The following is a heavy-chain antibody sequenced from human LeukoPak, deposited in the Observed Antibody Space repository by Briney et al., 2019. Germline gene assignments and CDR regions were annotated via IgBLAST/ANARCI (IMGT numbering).Heavy chain of an antibody. V-gene: IGHV3-66*02. CDR1: GFSVSSNY. Sequence: GGSLRLSCAASGFSVSSNYMSWVRQAPGKGLEWVSVIYSGGSIYYADSEKGRFTISRDNSKNTLYLQMNSLRGEDTAVYYCARDNIAVAGTDYWGQGTLVTVSS. J-gene: IGHJ4*02. CDR3: ARDNIAVAGTDY. D-gene: IGHD6-19*01. CDR2: IYSGGSI.